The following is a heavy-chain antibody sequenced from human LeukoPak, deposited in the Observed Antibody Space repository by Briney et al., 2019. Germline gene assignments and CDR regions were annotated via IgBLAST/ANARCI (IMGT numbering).Heavy chain of an antibody. D-gene: IGHD5-18*01. J-gene: IGHJ4*02. CDR2: INPSGGST. CDR3: ARSPYTYGSLFYLDY. Sequence: ASVTVSCKASGYTFTYYYIHWVRQAPGQGLEWMGIINPSGGSTSYAQKFQGRVTLTRDTSTGTVYMELSSLRSEDTAVYYCARSPYTYGSLFYLDYWGQGTLVTVSS. V-gene: IGHV1-46*01. CDR1: GYTFTYYY.